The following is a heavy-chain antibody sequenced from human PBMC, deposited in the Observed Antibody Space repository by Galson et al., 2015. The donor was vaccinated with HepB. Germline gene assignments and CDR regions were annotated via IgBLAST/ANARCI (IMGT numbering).Heavy chain of an antibody. J-gene: IGHJ6*02. V-gene: IGHV3-23*01. CDR2: ISGSGGST. CDR3: AKANYPHCSGGSCYDYYYYYGMDV. CDR1: GFTFSSYA. D-gene: IGHD2-15*01. Sequence: SLRLSCAASGFTFSSYAMSWVRQAPGKGLEWVSAISGSGGSTYYADSVKGRFTISRDNSKNTLYLQMNSLRAEDTAVYYCAKANYPHCSGGSCYDYYYYYGMDVWAKGPRSPSP.